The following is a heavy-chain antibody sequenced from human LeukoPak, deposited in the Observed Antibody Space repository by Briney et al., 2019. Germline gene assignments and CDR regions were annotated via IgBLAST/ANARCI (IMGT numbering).Heavy chain of an antibody. V-gene: IGHV3-7*01. CDR1: GFTFNNYW. J-gene: IGHJ6*02. CDR3: ASLYGIDV. CDR2: IKKDGSEK. Sequence: GGSLRPSCAASGFTFNNYWMTWVRQAPGKGLEWVANIKKDGSEKYYVDSVKGRFTISRDNAKNLAFLQMNSLRAEDTAVYYCASLYGIDVWSQGSTVTVSS.